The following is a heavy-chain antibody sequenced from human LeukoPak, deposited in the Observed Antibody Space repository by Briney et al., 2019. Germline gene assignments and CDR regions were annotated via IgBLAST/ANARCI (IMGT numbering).Heavy chain of an antibody. J-gene: IGHJ4*02. V-gene: IGHV4-59*01. CDR3: ARGDDYKSTLFDY. Sequence: PSETLSLTCTVSGDSISRYFWNWIRQPPGKELEWIGYISSGGSTNYNPSLMSRVTISIDTSKNQFSLKLTSATAADTAVYYCARGDDYKSTLFDYWGQGTLVTVSS. CDR2: ISSGGST. D-gene: IGHD5-12*01. CDR1: GDSISRYF.